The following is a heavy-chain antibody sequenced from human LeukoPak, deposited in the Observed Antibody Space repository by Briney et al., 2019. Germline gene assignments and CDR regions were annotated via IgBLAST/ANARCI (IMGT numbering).Heavy chain of an antibody. CDR2: IYYSGTT. D-gene: IGHD3-3*01. CDR1: GGSISSSSDY. V-gene: IGHV4-39*07. CDR3: ARASGYYYYYMDV. J-gene: IGHJ6*03. Sequence: SETLSLTCAVSGGSISSSSDYWGCIRQPPGKGLGWLGRIYYSGTTYYNPSLKSRVTISVDTSKNQFSLKLSSVTAADKAVYYCARASGYYYYYMDVWGKGTTVTVSS.